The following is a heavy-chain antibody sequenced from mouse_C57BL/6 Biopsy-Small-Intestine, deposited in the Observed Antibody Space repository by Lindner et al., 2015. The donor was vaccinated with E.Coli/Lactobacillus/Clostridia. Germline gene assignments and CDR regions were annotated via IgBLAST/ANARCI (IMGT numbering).Heavy chain of an antibody. Sequence: EVQLQESGGGLVKPGGSLKLSCESNEYEFPSHDMSWVRKPPEKRLELVAAINSNGGDTYYPDTMERRFIISRDNTKKTLYLQMSSLRSEDTAFYYCTRHYYGSSSWFAYWGQGTLVTVSA. D-gene: IGHD1-1*01. CDR3: TRHYYGSSSWFAY. CDR2: INSNGGDT. CDR1: EYEFPSHD. J-gene: IGHJ3*01. V-gene: IGHV5-2*01.